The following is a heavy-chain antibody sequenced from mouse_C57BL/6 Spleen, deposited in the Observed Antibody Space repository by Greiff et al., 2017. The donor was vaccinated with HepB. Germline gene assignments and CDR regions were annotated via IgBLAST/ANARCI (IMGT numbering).Heavy chain of an antibody. CDR1: GYSFTGYY. V-gene: IGHV1-42*01. CDR2: INPSTGGT. D-gene: IGHD3-3*01. Sequence: EVQRVESGPELVKPGASVKISCKASGYSFTGYYMNWVKQSPEKSLEWIGEINPSTGGTTYNQKFKAKATLTVDKSSSTAYMQLKSLTSEDSAVYYCARRARGFDYWGQGTTLTLSS. J-gene: IGHJ2*01. CDR3: ARRARGFDY.